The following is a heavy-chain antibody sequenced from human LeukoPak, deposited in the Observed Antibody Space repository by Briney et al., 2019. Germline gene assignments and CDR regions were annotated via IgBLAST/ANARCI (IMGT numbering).Heavy chain of an antibody. CDR1: GESFSGYY. V-gene: IGHV4-34*01. J-gene: IGHJ6*03. Sequence: SETLSLTCAVYGESFSGYYWTWIRQPPGKGLGWIGKINHNGSTNYNPSLKSRVTVSVDTSKNQPSLKLSSVTAADTAVYYCARDPVVPAAMVDEDKQFWYMDVWGKGTTVTVSS. CDR3: ARDPVVPAAMVDEDKQFWYMDV. D-gene: IGHD2-2*01. CDR2: INHNGST.